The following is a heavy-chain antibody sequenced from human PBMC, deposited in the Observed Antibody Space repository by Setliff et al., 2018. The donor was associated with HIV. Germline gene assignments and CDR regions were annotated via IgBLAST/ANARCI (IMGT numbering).Heavy chain of an antibody. D-gene: IGHD2-21*02. J-gene: IGHJ5*02. CDR2: INPRGGST. CDR3: ALDCGDNNWFDP. V-gene: IGHV1-46*01. CDR1: GYTLTSYF. Sequence: ASVKVSCKASGYTLTSYFMHWVRQAPGQGLEWMGIINPRGGSTTYALKFRGRVTMTRDTSTTTVYMELSSLRSEDTAVYYCALDCGDNNWFDPWGQGTLVTVSS.